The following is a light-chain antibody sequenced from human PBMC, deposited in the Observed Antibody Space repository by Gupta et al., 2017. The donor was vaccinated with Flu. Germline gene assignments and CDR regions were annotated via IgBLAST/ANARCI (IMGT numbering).Light chain of an antibody. V-gene: IGKV3-11*01. CDR2: DAS. Sequence: LSLSPGERATLSCRASQSVGSFLAWYQQKPGQAPRLLITDASNRAAGIPARFSGSGSGTDCTLTISSLEPEEFAVYYCQQRSNGHQGVYTFGQGTKLEIK. CDR3: QQRSNGHQGVYT. CDR1: QSVGSF. J-gene: IGKJ2*01.